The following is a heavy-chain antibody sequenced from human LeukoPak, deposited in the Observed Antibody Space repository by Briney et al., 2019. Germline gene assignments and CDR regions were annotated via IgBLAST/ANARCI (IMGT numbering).Heavy chain of an antibody. CDR1: GFNLRRNG. D-gene: IGHD3-22*01. CDR2: IRFDGTKK. V-gene: IGHV3-30*02. Sequence: GGSLRLSCAASGFNLRRNGMHWVRQAPGKGLEWLSFIRFDGTKKFYTQSVRGRFTISRDTSINVLYLQMNNLTAEDTAVYYCARDFDDPTGHYYYLPDYWGPGTQATVSS. J-gene: IGHJ4*02. CDR3: ARDFDDPTGHYYYLPDY.